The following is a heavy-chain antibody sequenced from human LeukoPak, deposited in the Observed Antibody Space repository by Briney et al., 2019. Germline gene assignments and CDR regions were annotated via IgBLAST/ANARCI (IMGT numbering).Heavy chain of an antibody. V-gene: IGHV1-69*05. CDR2: IIPIFGTA. J-gene: IGHJ6*03. D-gene: IGHD1-26*01. CDR3: AWGGSYVRDYYYYYMDV. Sequence: SLKVSCKASRGTFSSYAISWVRQAPGQGLEWMGGIIPIFGTANYAQKFQGRVTITTDVSTSTAYMELSRLRSEDTAVYYCAWGGSYVRDYYYYYMDVWGQGTTVTVSS. CDR1: RGTFSSYA.